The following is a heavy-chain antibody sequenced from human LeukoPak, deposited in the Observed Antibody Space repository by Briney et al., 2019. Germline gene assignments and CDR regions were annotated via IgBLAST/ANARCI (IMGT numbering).Heavy chain of an antibody. D-gene: IGHD6-13*01. Sequence: SETLSLTCTVSGCSITDTSYFWGWIRQPPGKGLEWIGSIYYRGNTYYSPSLKSRVTLFVDTSKNQFSLKLSSVTAADTAIYYCARRKVAAEIDYWGQGTLVTVSS. CDR1: GCSITDTSYF. J-gene: IGHJ4*02. V-gene: IGHV4-39*01. CDR2: IYYRGNT. CDR3: ARRKVAAEIDY.